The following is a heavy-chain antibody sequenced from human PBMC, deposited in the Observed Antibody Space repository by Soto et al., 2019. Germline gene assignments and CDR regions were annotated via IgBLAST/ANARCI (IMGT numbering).Heavy chain of an antibody. D-gene: IGHD3-22*01. J-gene: IGHJ4*02. CDR1: GGSISSGGYS. V-gene: IGHV4-30-2*01. CDR3: ARGNYYDSSGYHFDY. CDR2: IYHSGST. Sequence: SETLSLTCAVSGGSISSGGYSWSWIRQPPGKGLEWIGYIYHSGSTYYNPSLKSRVTISVDRSKNQFSLKLSSVTAADTAVYYCARGNYYDSSGYHFDYWGQGTLVTVSS.